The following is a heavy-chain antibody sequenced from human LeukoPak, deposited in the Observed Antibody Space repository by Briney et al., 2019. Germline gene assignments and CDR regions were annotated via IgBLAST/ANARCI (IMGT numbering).Heavy chain of an antibody. CDR3: ARRRGSYRAGAEYFQH. J-gene: IGHJ1*01. V-gene: IGHV4-38-2*01. Sequence: PSETLSLTCAVSGYSISSGYYWGWIRPSPGKGLEWIGSIYHSGSTYYNPSLKSRVTISVDTSKNHFSLRLSSVTAADTAVYYCARRRGSYRAGAEYFQHWGQGTLVTVSS. CDR2: IYHSGST. CDR1: GYSISSGYY. D-gene: IGHD1-26*01.